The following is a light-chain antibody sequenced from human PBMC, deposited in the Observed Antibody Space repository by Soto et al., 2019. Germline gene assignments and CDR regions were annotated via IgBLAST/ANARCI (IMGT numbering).Light chain of an antibody. CDR1: QSVDDDF. CDR2: GAS. Sequence: EIVLTQSPGTLSLSSGERATLSCRANQSVDDDFLAWYQRRPGQAPRLLIYGASTRASGIPQRFSGGGSGTDFTLTISRLEPEDVAVYYCEQYGGSPLTFGQGTRLEIK. J-gene: IGKJ5*01. CDR3: EQYGGSPLT. V-gene: IGKV3-20*01.